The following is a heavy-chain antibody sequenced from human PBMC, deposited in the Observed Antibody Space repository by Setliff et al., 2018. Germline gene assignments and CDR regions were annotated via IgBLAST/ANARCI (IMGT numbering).Heavy chain of an antibody. CDR1: GGSISSGGYY. J-gene: IGHJ5*02. V-gene: IGHV4-39*01. CDR3: ARHVLGYSSSYNWFDP. Sequence: SETLSLTCTVSGGSISSGGYYWGWIRQPPGKGLEWIGSIYYSGSTYYNPSLKSRVTISVDTSKNQFSLKLSSVTAADTAVYYCARHVLGYSSSYNWFDPWGQGTQVTVS. D-gene: IGHD6-6*01. CDR2: IYYSGST.